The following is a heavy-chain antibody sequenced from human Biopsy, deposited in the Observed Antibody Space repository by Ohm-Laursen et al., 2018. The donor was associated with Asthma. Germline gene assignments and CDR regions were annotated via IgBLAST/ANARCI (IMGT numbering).Heavy chain of an antibody. CDR3: ARGQGRGIQLWSLDP. CDR2: IHNSGNT. V-gene: IGHV4-59*07. D-gene: IGHD5-18*01. CDR1: GGSISSAY. Sequence: SDTLSLTCTVSGGSISSAYWSWLRQSPGKGLEWIGYIHNSGNTNYNPSLKSRVTISLDTSKNHFSLRLSFVTAADTAVYFCARGQGRGIQLWSLDPWGQGILVTVSS. J-gene: IGHJ5*02.